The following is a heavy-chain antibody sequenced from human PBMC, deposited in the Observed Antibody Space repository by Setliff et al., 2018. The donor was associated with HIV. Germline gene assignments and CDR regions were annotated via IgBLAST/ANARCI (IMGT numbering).Heavy chain of an antibody. CDR1: GVNFNNYI. J-gene: IGHJ6*02. Sequence: RASVKVSCKASGVNFNNYILSWVRQAPGEGLEWMGGITPLFRTPKYAQKFQGRVTISTDESTKTGYMELSSVTFADTAVYYCVGLWRGLWTTSPGDQYYGMDVWGQGTTVTVSS. CDR2: ITPLFRTP. CDR3: VGLWRGLWTTSPGDQYYGMDV. V-gene: IGHV1-69*05. D-gene: IGHD3-3*01.